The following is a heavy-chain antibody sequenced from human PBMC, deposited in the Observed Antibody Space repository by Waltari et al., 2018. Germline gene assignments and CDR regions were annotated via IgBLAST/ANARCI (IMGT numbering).Heavy chain of an antibody. D-gene: IGHD3-9*01. V-gene: IGHV3-48*01. CDR3: AVVRGNYDVLTGFPVDS. Sequence: EERLVQSGGGLVQPGGSLGLSCEASGFSLTNSTMNWVRQAPGKGLEWVAYISETSRTTFYADSVRGRFIISRNNAKNSLSLQMVSLRGEDTAVYYCAVVRGNYDVLTGFPVDSWGQGTLVTVSS. CDR1: GFSLTNST. J-gene: IGHJ5*01. CDR2: ISETSRTT.